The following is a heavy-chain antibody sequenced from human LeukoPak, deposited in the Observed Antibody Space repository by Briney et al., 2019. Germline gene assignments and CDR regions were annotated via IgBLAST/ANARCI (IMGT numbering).Heavy chain of an antibody. CDR2: MSYDGGTK. J-gene: IGHJ4*02. Sequence: ALRLSCAASGFSFSSYAMNWVRQVPGKGLEWVAVMSYDGGTKYYADSVKGRFTISRDNSKNTLYLQMNSLGAEDTAVYYCAKDLKFGAHFDYWGQGTLVTVSS. V-gene: IGHV3-30-3*01. CDR1: GFSFSSYA. D-gene: IGHD3-10*01. CDR3: AKDLKFGAHFDY.